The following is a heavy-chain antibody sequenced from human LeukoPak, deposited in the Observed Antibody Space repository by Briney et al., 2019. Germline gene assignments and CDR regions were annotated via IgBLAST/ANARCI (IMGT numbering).Heavy chain of an antibody. J-gene: IGHJ4*02. CDR3: ARGRVMWFTTTYYFDY. CDR2: IYYSGST. D-gene: IGHD2-21*01. V-gene: IGHV4-30-4*01. CDR1: GGSISSSSYY. Sequence: TSETLSLTCTVSGGSISSSSYYWSWIRQPPGKGLEWIGYIYYSGSTYYNPSLKSRVTISVDTSKNQFSLKLSSVTAADTAVYYCARGRVMWFTTTYYFDYWGQGTLVTVSS.